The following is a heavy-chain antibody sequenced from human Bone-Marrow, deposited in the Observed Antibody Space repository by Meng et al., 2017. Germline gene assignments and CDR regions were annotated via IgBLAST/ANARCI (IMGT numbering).Heavy chain of an antibody. CDR3: ARGRRIVGATFRLFDY. CDR2: INHSGSS. CDR1: GGYFSGYY. Sequence: QVQLPHWRDGVVHPSETLSLTFSVSGGYFSGYYWTWIRQPPGKGLEWIVEINHSGSSNYNPSLKSRVTLSADTPERQFSLKLSSVTAADTAVYYCARGRRIVGATFRLFDYWGQGTLVTVSS. D-gene: IGHD1-26*01. J-gene: IGHJ4*02. V-gene: IGHV4-34*01.